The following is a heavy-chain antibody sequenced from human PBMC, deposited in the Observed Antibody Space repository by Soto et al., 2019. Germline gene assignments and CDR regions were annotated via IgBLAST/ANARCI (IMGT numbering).Heavy chain of an antibody. D-gene: IGHD6-13*01. CDR1: GYTFTSYA. V-gene: IGHV1-3*01. CDR3: ARAGWVSGSGSRVYAFDI. J-gene: IGHJ3*02. CDR2: INAGNGNT. Sequence: ASVKVSCKASGYTFTSYAMHWVRQAPGQRLEWMGWINAGNGNTKYSQKFQGRVTITRDTSASTAYMELSSLRSEDTAVYYCARAGWVSGSGSRVYAFDIWGQGTMVTVSS.